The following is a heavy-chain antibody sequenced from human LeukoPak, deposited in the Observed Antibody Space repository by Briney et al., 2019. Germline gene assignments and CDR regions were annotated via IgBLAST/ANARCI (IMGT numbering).Heavy chain of an antibody. CDR1: GGSISSSSYY. V-gene: IGHV4-39*07. CDR2: IYYSGST. J-gene: IGHJ4*02. CDR3: ARCDSGSYYND. D-gene: IGHD3-10*01. Sequence: SETLSLTCTVSGGSISSSSYYWGWIRQPPGKGLEWIGSIYYSGSTYYNPSLKSRVTISVDTSKNQFSLKLSSVTAADTAVYYCARCDSGSYYNDWGQGTLVTVSS.